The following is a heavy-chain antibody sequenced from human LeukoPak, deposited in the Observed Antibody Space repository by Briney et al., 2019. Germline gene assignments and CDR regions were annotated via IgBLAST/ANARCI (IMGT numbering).Heavy chain of an antibody. J-gene: IGHJ4*02. CDR1: GFTFSSYA. D-gene: IGHD5-18*01. Sequence: PGGSLRLSCAASGFTFSSYAMHWVRQAPGKGLEWVAVISYDGSNKYYADSVKGRFTISRDNSKNTLYLQMNSLRAEDTAVYYCARGSNTAGDYWGQGTLVTVSS. V-gene: IGHV3-30-3*01. CDR2: ISYDGSNK. CDR3: ARGSNTAGDY.